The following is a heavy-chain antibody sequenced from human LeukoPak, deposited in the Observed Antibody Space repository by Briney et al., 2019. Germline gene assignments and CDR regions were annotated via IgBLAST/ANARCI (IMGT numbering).Heavy chain of an antibody. CDR1: GGSISSGSYY. Sequence: PSETLSLTCTVSGGSISSGSYYWSWIRQPAGKGLEWIGRIYTSGSTNYNPSLKSRVTISVDTSKNQFSLKLSSVTAADTAVYYRARDSGYAQGPWFDPWGQGTLVTVSS. V-gene: IGHV4-61*02. CDR3: ARDSGYAQGPWFDP. J-gene: IGHJ5*02. CDR2: IYTSGST. D-gene: IGHD5-12*01.